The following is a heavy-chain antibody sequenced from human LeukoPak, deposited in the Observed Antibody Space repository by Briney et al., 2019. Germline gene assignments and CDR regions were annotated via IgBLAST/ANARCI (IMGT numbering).Heavy chain of an antibody. V-gene: IGHV1-24*01. CDR3: ATESYGGNGGRGWFDP. D-gene: IGHD4-23*01. CDR1: GYTLTELS. CDR2: FDPEDGET. J-gene: IGHJ5*02. Sequence: GASVKVSCKVSGYTLTELSMHWVRQAPGKGLEWMGGFDPEDGETIYAQKFQGRVTMTEDTSTDTAYMELSSLRSEDTAVYYCATESYGGNGGRGWFDPWGQGTLVTVSS.